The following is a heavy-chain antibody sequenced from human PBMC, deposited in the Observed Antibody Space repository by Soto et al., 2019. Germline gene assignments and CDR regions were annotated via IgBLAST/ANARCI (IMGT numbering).Heavy chain of an antibody. CDR1: GYTFTTYD. Sequence: QVQLVQSGAEVREPGASVKVSCKASGYTFTTYDINWVRQATGQGLEWMGWMKPDSGVTGYGQKFQGRVALTRDTSTSTAYMGLSGLKSEDTAVYYCVALARWGQGTLVTVSS. CDR2: MKPDSGVT. CDR3: VALAR. J-gene: IGHJ4*02. V-gene: IGHV1-8*01. D-gene: IGHD6-6*01.